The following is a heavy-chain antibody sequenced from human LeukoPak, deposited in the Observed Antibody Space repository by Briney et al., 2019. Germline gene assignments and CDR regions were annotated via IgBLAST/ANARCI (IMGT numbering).Heavy chain of an antibody. Sequence: ASVKVSCKASGYTFTSYDINWVRQATGQGLEWMRWMNPNSGNTGYAQKFQGRVTMTRNTSISTAYMELSSLRSEDTAVYYCARAAKNYCSGGSCYSYYYYGMDVWGQGTTVTVSS. CDR2: MNPNSGNT. V-gene: IGHV1-8*01. CDR3: ARAAKNYCSGGSCYSYYYYGMDV. D-gene: IGHD2-15*01. J-gene: IGHJ6*02. CDR1: GYTFTSYD.